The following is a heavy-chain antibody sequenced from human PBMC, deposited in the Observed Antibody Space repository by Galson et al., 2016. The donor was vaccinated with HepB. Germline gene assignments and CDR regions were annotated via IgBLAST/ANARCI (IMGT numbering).Heavy chain of an antibody. CDR2: ISTSGTNT. V-gene: IGHV3-11*04. CDR3: ARDPGYITAAPFFDY. J-gene: IGHJ4*02. D-gene: IGHD5-24*01. CDR1: GFTFGDYY. Sequence: SLRLSCAASGFTFGDYYMTWIRQAPGKGLEWVSYISTSGTNTYYADSAKGRFTISRDNAKNSLYVQMNSLRVEDTALYYCARDPGYITAAPFFDYWGQGTLVTVSS.